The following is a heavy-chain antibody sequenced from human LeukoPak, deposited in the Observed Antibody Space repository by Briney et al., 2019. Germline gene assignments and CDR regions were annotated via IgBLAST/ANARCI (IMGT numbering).Heavy chain of an antibody. CDR2: IYYSVST. J-gene: IGHJ4*02. V-gene: IGHV4-39*01. D-gene: IGHD6-13*01. CDR1: GGSISSSSYY. Sequence: SETLSLTCTVSGGSISSSSYYWGWIRQPPGKGLEWIGSIYYSVSTYYNPSLKSRVTISVDTSKNQFSLKLSSVTAADTAVYYCASQQQLVPLDDYWGQGTLVTVSS. CDR3: ASQQQLVPLDDY.